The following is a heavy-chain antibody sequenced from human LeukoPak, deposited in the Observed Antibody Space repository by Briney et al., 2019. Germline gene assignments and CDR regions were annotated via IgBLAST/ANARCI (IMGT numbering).Heavy chain of an antibody. D-gene: IGHD3-22*01. J-gene: IGHJ3*02. CDR2: IIPIFGTA. V-gene: IGHV1-69*05. CDR1: GYTFTSYY. Sequence: SVKVSCKASGYTFTSYYMHWVRQAPGQGLEWMGRIIPIFGTANYAQKFQGRVTITTDESTSTAYMELSSLRSEDTAVYYCAGIVVVTDAFDIWGQGTMATVSS. CDR3: AGIVVVTDAFDI.